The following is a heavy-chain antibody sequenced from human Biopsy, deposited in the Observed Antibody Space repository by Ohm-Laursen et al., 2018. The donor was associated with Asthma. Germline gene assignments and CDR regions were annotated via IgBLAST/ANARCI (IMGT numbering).Heavy chain of an antibody. Sequence: SSVKVSCKTSGYTFNRAGITWVRQAPGQGLEWMGGIIPMFGTTNYAQKFQGRVTITADESTSTAYMKLSSLRSDDTAVYYCASPTYCSGSSCINNYYYALDVWGQGTTVTVSS. D-gene: IGHD2-15*01. CDR2: IIPMFGTT. CDR1: GYTFNRAG. V-gene: IGHV1-69*01. J-gene: IGHJ6*02. CDR3: ASPTYCSGSSCINNYYYALDV.